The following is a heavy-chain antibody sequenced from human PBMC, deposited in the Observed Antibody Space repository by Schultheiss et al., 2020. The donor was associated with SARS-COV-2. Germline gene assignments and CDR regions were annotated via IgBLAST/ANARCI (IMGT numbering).Heavy chain of an antibody. CDR1: GGSISSGGYY. Sequence: SETLSLTCTVSGGSISSGGYYWRWIRQHPGKGLEWIGRIYTSGSTNYNPSLKSRVTISVDTSKNQFSLKLSSVTAADTAVYYCARGKGNIVVVPAASRALDYWGQGTLVTVSS. J-gene: IGHJ4*02. D-gene: IGHD2-2*01. CDR2: IYTSGST. CDR3: ARGKGNIVVVPAASRALDY. V-gene: IGHV4-61*02.